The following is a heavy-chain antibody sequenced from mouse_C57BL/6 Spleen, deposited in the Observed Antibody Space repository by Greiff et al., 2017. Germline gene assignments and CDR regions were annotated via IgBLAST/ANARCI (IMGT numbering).Heavy chain of an antibody. D-gene: IGHD1-1*01. Sequence: VKLQQSGAELVKPGASVKISCKASGYAFSSYWMNWVKQRPGKGLEWIGQIYPGDGDTNYNGKFKGKATLTADKSSSTAYMQLSSLTSEDSAVYFCARYTTVVPLYFDYWGQGTTLTVSS. V-gene: IGHV1-80*01. CDR3: ARYTTVVPLYFDY. CDR2: IYPGDGDT. CDR1: GYAFSSYW. J-gene: IGHJ2*01.